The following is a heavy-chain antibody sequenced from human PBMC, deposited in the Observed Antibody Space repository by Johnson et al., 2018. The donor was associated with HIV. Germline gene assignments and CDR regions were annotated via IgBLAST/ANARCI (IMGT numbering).Heavy chain of an antibody. CDR1: GFTFTSYT. CDR3: ARGRKDIAAVDGLDTDGFDM. V-gene: IGHV3-30*04. CDR2: ISYDGSNR. Sequence: QVRLVDSGGGVVQPGRSLRLFCAVSGFTFTSYTMHWVRQAPGRGLEWVAVISYDGSNRYYADSVKGRFTISRDTSKYTLYLQMTSLRREDTAVYYCARGRKDIAAVDGLDTDGFDMWGQGTMVTVSS. J-gene: IGHJ3*02. D-gene: IGHD6-13*01.